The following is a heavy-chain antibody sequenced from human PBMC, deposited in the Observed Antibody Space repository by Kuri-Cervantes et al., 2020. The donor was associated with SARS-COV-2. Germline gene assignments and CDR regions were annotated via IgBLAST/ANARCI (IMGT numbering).Heavy chain of an antibody. V-gene: IGHV3-21*01. Sequence: GGSLRLSCAASGFTFSSYAMSWVRQAPGKGLEWVSSISSSSSYIYYANSVKGRFTISRDNAKNSLYLQMNSLRAEDTAVYYCARVRLYCSGGSCYFDYWGQGTLVTVSS. CDR2: ISSSSSYI. CDR3: ARVRLYCSGGSCYFDY. J-gene: IGHJ4*02. D-gene: IGHD2-15*01. CDR1: GFTFSSYA.